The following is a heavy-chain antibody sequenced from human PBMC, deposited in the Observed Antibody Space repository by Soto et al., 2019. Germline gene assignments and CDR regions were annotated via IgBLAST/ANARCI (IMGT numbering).Heavy chain of an antibody. V-gene: IGHV3-7*01. CDR1: GFTFSSYW. Sequence: GGSLRLSCAASGFTFSSYWMSWVRQAPGKGLERVANIKQDGSEKYYVDSVKGRFTISRDNARNSLYLQMRSLTAEDSALYYCSRSLNSWGQGTRVTVSS. CDR2: IKQDGSEK. J-gene: IGHJ4*02. CDR3: SRSLNS.